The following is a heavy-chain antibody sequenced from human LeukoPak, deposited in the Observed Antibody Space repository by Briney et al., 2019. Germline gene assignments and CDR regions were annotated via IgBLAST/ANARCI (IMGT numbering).Heavy chain of an antibody. Sequence: GGALILCCAAGGFTFLGCARSWVRQAPGKGLEWVSAISGSGGSTYYADSVKGRFTISRDNSKNTLYLQMNSLRAEDTAVYYCAKDAATTPAFDYWGQGTLVTVSS. D-gene: IGHD2-15*01. CDR1: GFTFLGCA. CDR2: ISGSGGST. J-gene: IGHJ4*02. CDR3: AKDAATTPAFDY. V-gene: IGHV3-23*01.